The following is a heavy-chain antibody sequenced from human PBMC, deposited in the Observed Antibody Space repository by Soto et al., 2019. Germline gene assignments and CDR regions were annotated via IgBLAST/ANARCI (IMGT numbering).Heavy chain of an antibody. V-gene: IGHV3-33*01. CDR1: GFTFSNYG. CDR2: ILKDGSDQ. D-gene: IGHD4-17*01. Sequence: QVQLAESGGGVVQPGRSLRLSCAATGFTFSNYGMHWVRQAPGKGLEWVAVILKDGSDQKYADSMKGRFTISRDNSENTLYLYMNSLRAEDPAVYYCDRDNDYPDTAFDYWGQGTLVTVSS. J-gene: IGHJ4*02. CDR3: DRDNDYPDTAFDY.